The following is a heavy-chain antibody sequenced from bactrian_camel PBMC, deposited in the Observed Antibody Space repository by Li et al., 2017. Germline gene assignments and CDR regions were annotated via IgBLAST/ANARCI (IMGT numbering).Heavy chain of an antibody. CDR2: IYSEDSKT. CDR1: GITFANYY. V-gene: IGHV3-2*01. J-gene: IGHJ4*01. Sequence: HVQLVESGGGLVQPGGSLRLSCAASGITFANYYFAWVRQAPGKGLEWVSSIYSEDSKTYYADAVKGRFTISQDNARNTIFLQMNSLKPEDIAMYYCAACDGFPCIASMAGYNYWGQGTQVTVS. D-gene: IGHD4*01. CDR3: AACDGFPCIASMAGYNY.